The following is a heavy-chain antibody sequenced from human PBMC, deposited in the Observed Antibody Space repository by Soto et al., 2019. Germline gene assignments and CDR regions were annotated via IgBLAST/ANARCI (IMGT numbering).Heavy chain of an antibody. Sequence: SETLSLTCTVSGGSISSSSYYWGWIRQPQGKGLEWIGSINYSGSTYYNPSIKSRITISVDTSKNHFTLKLSPVTAAATAVYYCASSLPSTSSLFDYWGQGTLVTVSS. CDR2: INYSGST. CDR3: ASSLPSTSSLFDY. V-gene: IGHV4-39*02. CDR1: GGSISSSSYY. J-gene: IGHJ4*02. D-gene: IGHD6-6*01.